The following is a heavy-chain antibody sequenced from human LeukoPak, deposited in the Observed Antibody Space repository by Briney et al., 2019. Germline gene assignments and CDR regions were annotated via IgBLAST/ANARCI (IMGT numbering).Heavy chain of an antibody. CDR1: GGSISSYY. Sequence: SETLSLTCTVSGGSISSYYWSWIRQPPGKGLEWIGYIYYSGSTNYNPSLKSRVTISVDTSKNQFSLKLSSVTAADTAVYYCARGLLYYDILTGLVVGPSTFDIWGQGTMVTVSS. J-gene: IGHJ3*02. CDR2: IYYSGST. CDR3: ARGLLYYDILTGLVVGPSTFDI. V-gene: IGHV4-59*01. D-gene: IGHD3-9*01.